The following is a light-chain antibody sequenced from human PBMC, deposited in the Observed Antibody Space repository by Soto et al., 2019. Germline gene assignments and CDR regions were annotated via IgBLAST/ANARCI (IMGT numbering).Light chain of an antibody. J-gene: IGLJ1*01. CDR3: SSYTSATTYV. V-gene: IGLV2-14*01. Sequence: QSALTQPASVSGSPGQSITISCTGTSSDVGAYNNDSWYQQHPGKVPKLIIYDVNNRPSGVSNRFSGSKSGNTASLTISGLQTEDEADYYCSSYTSATTYVFGTGTKVTVL. CDR2: DVN. CDR1: SSDVGAYNN.